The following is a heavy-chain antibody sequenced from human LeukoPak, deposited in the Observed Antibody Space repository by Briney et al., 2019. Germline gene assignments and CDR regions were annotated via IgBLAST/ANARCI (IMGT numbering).Heavy chain of an antibody. Sequence: PSKTLSLTCTGSGGSISSNTFYWGWIRQPPGKGLEWIGSLYSSGSSYYNPSLRSRVTISVDTSKNQFSLNLSSVTAADTAVYYCATGLRKSGNYLGVFDYWGQGTLVTVSS. D-gene: IGHD1-26*01. CDR1: GGSISSNTFY. J-gene: IGHJ4*02. CDR2: LYSSGSS. V-gene: IGHV4-39*01. CDR3: ATGLRKSGNYLGVFDY.